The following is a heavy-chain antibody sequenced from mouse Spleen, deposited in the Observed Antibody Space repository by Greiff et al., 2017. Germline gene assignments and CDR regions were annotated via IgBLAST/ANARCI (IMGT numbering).Heavy chain of an antibody. CDR3: AKGGFITTSFDY. D-gene: IGHD1-2*01. CDR2: IWRGGST. Sequence: VHLVESGPGLVQPSQSLSITCTVSGFSLTSYGVHWVRQSPGKGLEWLGVIWRGGSTDYNAAFMSRLSITKDNSKSQVFFKMNSLQADDTAIYYCAKGGFITTSFDYWGQGTTLTVSS. CDR1: GFSLTSYG. J-gene: IGHJ2*01. V-gene: IGHV2-5*01.